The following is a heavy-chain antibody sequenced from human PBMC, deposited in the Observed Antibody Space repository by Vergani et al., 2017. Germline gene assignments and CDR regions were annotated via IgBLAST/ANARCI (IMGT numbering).Heavy chain of an antibody. CDR2: LIPIFGTA. J-gene: IGHJ5*02. Sequence: QVQLVQSGAEVKKPGSSVKVSCKASGGTFSSYAISWVRQAPGQGLEWMGGLIPIFGTANYAQKFQGRVTITADESTSTAYMELSSLRSEDTAVYYCARAPLANYYGSGSYLPRIDPWGQGTLVTVSS. D-gene: IGHD3-10*01. V-gene: IGHV1-69*12. CDR3: ARAPLANYYGSGSYLPRIDP. CDR1: GGTFSSYA.